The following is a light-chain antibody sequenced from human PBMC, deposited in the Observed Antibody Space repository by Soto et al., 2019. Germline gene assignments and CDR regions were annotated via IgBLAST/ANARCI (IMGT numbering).Light chain of an antibody. CDR1: SSDVGGYNY. V-gene: IGLV2-14*01. Sequence: QSALTQPAPVSGSPGQPITISCTGTSSDVGGYNYVSWYQQHPGKAPKLMIYEVSNRPSGVSNRFSGSKSGNTASLTISGLQAEDEADYYCSSYTSSSTLYVFGTGTKATVL. CDR3: SSYTSSSTLYV. J-gene: IGLJ1*01. CDR2: EVS.